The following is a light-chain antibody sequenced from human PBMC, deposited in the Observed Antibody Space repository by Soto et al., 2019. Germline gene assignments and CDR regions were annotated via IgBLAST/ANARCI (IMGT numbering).Light chain of an antibody. J-gene: IGKJ5*01. CDR1: QTVLNNY. CDR3: QQYVGSPIT. V-gene: IGKV3-20*01. CDR2: GAS. Sequence: EIVLTQSPGTLSLSTGERATLSCRASQTVLNNYLTWYQQKPGQAPRRLIFGASIRATGIPDRFSGSGSGTDFSLTIRRLEPEDFALYYCQQYVGSPITFGQGTRLEIK.